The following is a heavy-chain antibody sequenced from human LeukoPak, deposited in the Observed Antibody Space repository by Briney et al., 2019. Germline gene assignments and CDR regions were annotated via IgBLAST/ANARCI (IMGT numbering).Heavy chain of an antibody. CDR3: AKGRGDY. Sequence: GGSLRLSCAASGFTFSSYGMHWVRQAPGKGLEWVAVISYDGSNKYYADSVKGRFTISRDNSKNTLYLQMNSLRAEDTAVYYCAKGRGDYWGQGTLVTISS. J-gene: IGHJ4*02. V-gene: IGHV3-30*18. CDR2: ISYDGSNK. CDR1: GFTFSSYG.